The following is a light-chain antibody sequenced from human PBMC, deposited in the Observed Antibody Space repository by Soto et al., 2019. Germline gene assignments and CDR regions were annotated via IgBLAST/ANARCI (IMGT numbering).Light chain of an antibody. CDR3: CSYGGGYTPLV. V-gene: IGLV2-11*01. J-gene: IGLJ2*01. Sequence: QSVLTQPRSVSASPGQSVTLSCTGSRGDVGVYNYVSWYQQHPGKAPKLMIYDVSKRPSGVPGRFSGSKSGNTASLTISGLQAEDEADYYCCSYGGGYTPLVFXGGTKVTVL. CDR2: DVS. CDR1: RGDVGVYNY.